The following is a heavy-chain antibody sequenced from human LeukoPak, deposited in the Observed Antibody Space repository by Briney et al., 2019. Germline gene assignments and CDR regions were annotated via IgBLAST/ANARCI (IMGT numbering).Heavy chain of an antibody. Sequence: ASVKVSYKASGYTFTSYGVSWVRQAPGQGLEWMGWITAYDGDTNYAQNLQARVTMTTDTSTSTAYMELRSLRSDDTAVYYCAKVDYGPDYNYYYMDVWGQGTTVTVSS. CDR3: AKVDYGPDYNYYYMDV. CDR2: ITAYDGDT. V-gene: IGHV1-18*01. J-gene: IGHJ6*03. CDR1: GYTFTSYG. D-gene: IGHD4-17*01.